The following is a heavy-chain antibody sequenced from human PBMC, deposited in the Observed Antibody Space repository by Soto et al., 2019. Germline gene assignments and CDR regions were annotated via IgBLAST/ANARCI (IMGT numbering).Heavy chain of an antibody. D-gene: IGHD3-10*01. Sequence: EVQLVESGGALVNPGGSLRLPFEAPGFTFGGSWMTWVRQAPGKGRVWVSRINGDGSGKSYADFVKGRFTISRDDAKNTLFLQMNGLRAEDTAVYYCARGIFGSGTANDYWGQGTLVTVSS. J-gene: IGHJ4*02. CDR2: INGDGSGK. V-gene: IGHV3-74*01. CDR3: ARGIFGSGTANDY. CDR1: GFTFGGSW.